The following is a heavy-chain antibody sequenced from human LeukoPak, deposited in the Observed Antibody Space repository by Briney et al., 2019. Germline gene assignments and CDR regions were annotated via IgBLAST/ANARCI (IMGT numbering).Heavy chain of an antibody. CDR1: GYTFTSYY. V-gene: IGHV1-46*01. D-gene: IGHD6-6*01. CDR2: INPSGGST. Sequence: ASVKVSCKASGYTFTSYYMHWVRQAPGQGLEWMGIINPSGGSTSYAQKFQGRVTMTRDTSTSTVYMELSSLGSEDTAVYYCARELSRRIAARRPGYWGQGTLVTVSS. CDR3: ARELSRRIAARRPGY. J-gene: IGHJ4*02.